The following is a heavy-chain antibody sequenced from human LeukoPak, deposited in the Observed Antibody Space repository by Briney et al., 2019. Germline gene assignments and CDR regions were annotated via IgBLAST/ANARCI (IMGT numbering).Heavy chain of an antibody. V-gene: IGHV4-4*07. CDR1: GGSISSYY. D-gene: IGHD6-19*01. Sequence: PSETLSLTCTVSGGSISSYYRSWIRQPAGKGLEWIGRIYTSGSTNYNPSLKSRVTISVDKSKNQFSLKLSSVTAADTAVYYCARGSWSEAGTEDYWGQGTLVTVSS. CDR3: ARGSWSEAGTEDY. J-gene: IGHJ4*02. CDR2: IYTSGST.